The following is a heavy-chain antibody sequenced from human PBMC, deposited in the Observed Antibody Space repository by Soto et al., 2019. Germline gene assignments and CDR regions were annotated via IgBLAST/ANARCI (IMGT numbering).Heavy chain of an antibody. Sequence: SVKVSCKASGGTFSSYAISWVRQAPGQGLEWMGGIIPIFGTANYAQKFQGRVTITADESTSTAYMELSSLRSEDTAVYYCARGPPKGDYGTYYFDYWGQGTLVTVSS. V-gene: IGHV1-69*13. CDR2: IIPIFGTA. CDR1: GGTFSSYA. CDR3: ARGPPKGDYGTYYFDY. J-gene: IGHJ4*02. D-gene: IGHD4-17*01.